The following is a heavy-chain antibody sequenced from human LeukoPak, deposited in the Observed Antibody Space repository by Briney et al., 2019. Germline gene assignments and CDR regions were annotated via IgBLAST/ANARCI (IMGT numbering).Heavy chain of an antibody. Sequence: GGSLRLSCAASGFTFSSYAMSWVRQALGKGLEWVSAISGSGGSTYYADSVKGRFTISRDNAKNTLYLQMNSLRAEDTAVYYCARVVVGAIVYWGQGTLVTVSS. CDR3: ARVVVGAIVY. CDR2: ISGSGGST. D-gene: IGHD1-26*01. J-gene: IGHJ4*02. V-gene: IGHV3-23*01. CDR1: GFTFSSYA.